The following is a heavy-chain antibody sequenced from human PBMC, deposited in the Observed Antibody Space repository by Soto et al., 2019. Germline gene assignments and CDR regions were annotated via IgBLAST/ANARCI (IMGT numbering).Heavy chain of an antibody. Sequence: PGGSLRLSCAASGFTFSSYAMSWVRQATGKGLEWVSTISGSGGSTYYADSVKGRFTISRDNSKYTLYLQMNSLRAEDTAVYYCAKDLQTGSTGWFDPWGQGTLVTVSS. CDR1: GFTFSSYA. D-gene: IGHD1-7*01. J-gene: IGHJ5*02. CDR2: ISGSGGST. CDR3: AKDLQTGSTGWFDP. V-gene: IGHV3-23*01.